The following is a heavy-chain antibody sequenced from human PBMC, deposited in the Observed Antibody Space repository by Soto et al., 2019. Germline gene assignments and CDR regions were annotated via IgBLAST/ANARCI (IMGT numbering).Heavy chain of an antibody. Sequence: PGGSLILSCAASGFTFGDYYMSWIRQAPGKGLEWVSYISSSGSTIYYADSVKGRFTISRDNAKNSLYLQMNSLRAEDTAVYYCARVYTVTTYYYYYYMDVWGKGTTVTVSS. CDR3: ARVYTVTTYYYYYYMDV. CDR2: ISSSGSTI. D-gene: IGHD4-17*01. J-gene: IGHJ6*03. V-gene: IGHV3-11*01. CDR1: GFTFGDYY.